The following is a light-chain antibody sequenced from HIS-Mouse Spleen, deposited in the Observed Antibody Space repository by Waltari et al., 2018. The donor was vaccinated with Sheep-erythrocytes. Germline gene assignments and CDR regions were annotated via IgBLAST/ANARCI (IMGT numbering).Light chain of an antibody. CDR3: CSYAGSSTPWV. CDR1: SSDVGSYNL. V-gene: IGLV2-23*01. CDR2: EGS. Sequence: QSALTQPASASGSPGQSITISCTGTSSDVGSYNLVSWYQQHPGKAPKRMIYEGSKRPSGVSNRFSGSKSGNTASLTISGLQAEDEADYYCCSYAGSSTPWVFGGGTKLTVL. J-gene: IGLJ3*02.